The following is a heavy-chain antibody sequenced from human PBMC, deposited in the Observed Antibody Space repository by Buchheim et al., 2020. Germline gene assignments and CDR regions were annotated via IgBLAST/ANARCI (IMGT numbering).Heavy chain of an antibody. CDR2: IYHSGST. CDR1: GGSISSSNW. J-gene: IGHJ6*02. CDR3: ARDYYDSSGPYYYYGMDV. Sequence: QVQLQESGPGLVKPSGTLSLTCAVSGGSISSSNWWSWVRQPPGKGLEWIGEIYHSGSTNYNPSFKSRVTIPVDKSKNQFSLKLSSVTAADTAVYYCARDYYDSSGPYYYYGMDVWGQGTT. D-gene: IGHD3-22*01. V-gene: IGHV4-4*02.